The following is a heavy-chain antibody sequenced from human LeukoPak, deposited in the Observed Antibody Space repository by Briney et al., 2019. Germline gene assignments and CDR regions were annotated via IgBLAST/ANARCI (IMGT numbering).Heavy chain of an antibody. CDR1: GGSISSYY. CDR3: ARDGLGYCSGGSCYSDNWFDP. CDR2: IYYSGST. J-gene: IGHJ5*02. V-gene: IGHV4-59*01. D-gene: IGHD2-15*01. Sequence: PSETLSLTCTVSGGSISSYYWSWIRQPPGKGLEWIGYIYYSGSTNYNPSLKSRVTISVDTSKNQFSLKLSSVTAADTAVYYCARDGLGYCSGGSCYSDNWFDPWGRGTLVTVSS.